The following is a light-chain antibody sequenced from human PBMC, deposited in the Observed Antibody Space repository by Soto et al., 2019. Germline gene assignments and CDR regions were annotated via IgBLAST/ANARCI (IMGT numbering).Light chain of an antibody. CDR2: KAS. CDR3: QQYNSYPLT. V-gene: IGKV1-5*03. J-gene: IGKJ4*01. CDR1: QSISSW. Sequence: DIQMTQSPSTLSASVGDRVTITYRASQSISSWLAWYQQKPGKAPKLLIYKASSLEIGVPSRFSGSGSGTEFTLTISSLQPDDFATYYCQQYNSYPLTFGGGTKVEIK.